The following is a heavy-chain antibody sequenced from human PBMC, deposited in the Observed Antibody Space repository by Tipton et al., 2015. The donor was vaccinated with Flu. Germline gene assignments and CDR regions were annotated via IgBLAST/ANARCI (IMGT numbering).Heavy chain of an antibody. CDR1: GDSMSSYY. D-gene: IGHD4-11*01. V-gene: IGHV4-4*07. CDR3: ASTSNYGRRIEPDFDS. CDR2: IYASGST. J-gene: IGHJ4*02. Sequence: GLVKPSETLSLTCTVSGDSMSSYYWNWIRQPAGKGLEWIGRIYASGSTTYNPSLKSRVSLSLDTSKNQFSLKLSSVTAADTAVYYCASTSNYGRRIEPDFDSWGQGTLVTVSS.